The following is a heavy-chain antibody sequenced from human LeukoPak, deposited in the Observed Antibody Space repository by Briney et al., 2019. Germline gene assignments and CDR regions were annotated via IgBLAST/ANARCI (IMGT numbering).Heavy chain of an antibody. CDR3: ARQPSGYSNLDY. CDR2: ISYDGSNK. Sequence: GGSLRLSCAASGFSVSDKYMTWVRQAPGKGLEWVAVISYDGSNKYYADSVKGRFTISRDNSKNTLYLQMNSLRAEDTAVYYCARQPSGYSNLDYWGQGTLVTVSS. J-gene: IGHJ4*02. V-gene: IGHV3-30*14. CDR1: GFSVSDKY. D-gene: IGHD3-22*01.